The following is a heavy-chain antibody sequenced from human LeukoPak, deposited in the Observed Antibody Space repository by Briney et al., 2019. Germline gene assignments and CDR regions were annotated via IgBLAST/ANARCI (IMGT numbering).Heavy chain of an antibody. J-gene: IGHJ4*02. CDR2: ISGSGGTT. Sequence: GGSLRLSCAASRFTSSSYAMNWVRQAPGKGLEWVSAISGSGGTTYYADSVKGRFTISRDNSKNTLYLQMNSLRAEDTAVYYCAKDSMSSPYYYDYWGQGTLVTVSS. D-gene: IGHD3-3*02. CDR1: RFTSSSYA. V-gene: IGHV3-23*01. CDR3: AKDSMSSPYYYDY.